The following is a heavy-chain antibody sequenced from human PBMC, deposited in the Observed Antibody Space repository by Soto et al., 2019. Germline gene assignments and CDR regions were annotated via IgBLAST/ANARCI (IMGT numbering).Heavy chain of an antibody. CDR2: ISSSSSYK. Sequence: GGSLRLSCAASGFTFSSYSMNWVRQAPGKGLEWVSSISSSSSYKYYADSVKGRFTISRDNAKNSLYLQMNSLRAEDTAVYYCARDPGYSSSWYLFDYWGQGTLVTVSS. D-gene: IGHD6-13*01. J-gene: IGHJ4*02. V-gene: IGHV3-21*01. CDR3: ARDPGYSSSWYLFDY. CDR1: GFTFSSYS.